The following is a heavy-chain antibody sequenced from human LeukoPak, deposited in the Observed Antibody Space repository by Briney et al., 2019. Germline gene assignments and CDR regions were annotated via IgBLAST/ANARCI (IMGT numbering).Heavy chain of an antibody. V-gene: IGHV4-34*01. CDR1: GGSSSGYY. Sequence: SETLSLTCVLYGGSSSGYYWSWIRQPPGKGLEWIGEINHSRSTNYNPSLKSRVTISVDTSKNQFSLKLSSVTAADTAVYYCARRGPPRTMLRGVKSGWFDPWGQGTLVTVSS. CDR3: ARRGPPRTMLRGVKSGWFDP. D-gene: IGHD3-10*01. CDR2: INHSRST. J-gene: IGHJ5*02.